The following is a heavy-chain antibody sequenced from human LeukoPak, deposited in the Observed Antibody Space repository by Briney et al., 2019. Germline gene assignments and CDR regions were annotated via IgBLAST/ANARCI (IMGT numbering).Heavy chain of an antibody. Sequence: SETLSLTCTVSGGSISSYYWSWIRQPPGKGLERIGYIYYSGSTNYNPSLKSRVTISVDTSKNQFSLKLSSVTAADTAVYYCASIAAAGTGKDAFDIWGQGTMVTVSS. V-gene: IGHV4-59*01. D-gene: IGHD6-13*01. CDR2: IYYSGST. CDR1: GGSISSYY. CDR3: ASIAAAGTGKDAFDI. J-gene: IGHJ3*02.